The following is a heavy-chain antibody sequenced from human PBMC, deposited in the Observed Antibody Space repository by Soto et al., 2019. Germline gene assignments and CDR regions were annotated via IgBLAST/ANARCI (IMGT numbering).Heavy chain of an antibody. CDR2: ISAYNGNT. D-gene: IGHD2-15*01. V-gene: IGHV1-18*01. CDR1: GYTFTSYG. Sequence: QVQLVQSGAEVKKPGASVKVSCKASGYTFTSYGISWVRQAPGQGLEWMGWISAYNGNTNYAQKLQGRVTMTTDTSTSTAYMERRSLRSDDTAVYYCARDNRYCSGGSCYPRYFQHWGQGTLVTVSS. J-gene: IGHJ1*01. CDR3: ARDNRYCSGGSCYPRYFQH.